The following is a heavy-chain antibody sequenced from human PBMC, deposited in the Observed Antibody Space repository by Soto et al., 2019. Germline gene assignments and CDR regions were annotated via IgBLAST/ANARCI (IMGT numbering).Heavy chain of an antibody. CDR1: GFSFSSYA. D-gene: IGHD3-3*01. CDR2: SSGNGAST. J-gene: IGHJ5*02. CDR3: AKGPYYEFWSGKDWFDP. V-gene: IGHV3-23*01. Sequence: EVQLLESGGGLVQPGGSLRLSCAASGFSFSSYAMNWVRQAPGKGLEWVSASSGNGASTYYADSVKGRVTISRDNSKDTVYLKMNSLRAEETAVYYCAKGPYYEFWSGKDWFDPWGQGTLVTVSS.